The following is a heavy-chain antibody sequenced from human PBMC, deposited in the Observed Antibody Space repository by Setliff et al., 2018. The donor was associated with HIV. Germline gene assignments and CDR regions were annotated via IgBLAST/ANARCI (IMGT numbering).Heavy chain of an antibody. Sequence: SETLSLTCAVYGESFSGYYWSWIRQPPGEGLEWIGEINHSGSTNYNPSLKSRVTISVDTSKNQFSLKLTSVTAADTAVYFCARDRQNYFYYMDVWGKGTTVTVSS. J-gene: IGHJ6*03. CDR1: GESFSGYY. CDR2: INHSGST. CDR3: ARDRQNYFYYMDV. V-gene: IGHV4-34*01.